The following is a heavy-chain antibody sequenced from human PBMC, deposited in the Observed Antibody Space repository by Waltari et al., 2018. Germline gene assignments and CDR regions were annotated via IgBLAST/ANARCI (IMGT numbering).Heavy chain of an antibody. J-gene: IGHJ4*02. V-gene: IGHV1-69*08. CDR3: ATYHSGYDFGDPNLFDY. CDR2: IIPIFGTA. Sequence: QVQLVQSGAEVKKPGSSVKVSCKASGGTFSSYAISWVRQAPGQGLEWMGRIIPIFGTANYAQKFQGRVTITADKSTSTAYMELSSLRSEDTAVYYCATYHSGYDFGDPNLFDYWGQGTLVTVSS. CDR1: GGTFSSYA. D-gene: IGHD5-12*01.